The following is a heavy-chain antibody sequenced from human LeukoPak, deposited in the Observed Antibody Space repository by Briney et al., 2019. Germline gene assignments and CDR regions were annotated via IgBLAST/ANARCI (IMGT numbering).Heavy chain of an antibody. Sequence: EASVKVSCKASGYTFSHYYIHWVRQAPGQGLEWMGTINSNGDSTTSAQKFQGRVTMTRDMSTSTVYMDLSSLRSEDTAVYYCARVGIAAARPPYYFDYWGQGTLVTVSS. D-gene: IGHD6-13*01. J-gene: IGHJ4*02. CDR1: GYTFSHYY. CDR3: ARVGIAAARPPYYFDY. V-gene: IGHV1-46*01. CDR2: INSNGDST.